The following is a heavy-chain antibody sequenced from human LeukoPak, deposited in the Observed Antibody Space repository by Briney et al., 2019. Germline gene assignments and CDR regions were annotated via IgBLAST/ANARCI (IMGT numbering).Heavy chain of an antibody. CDR1: GYTFTGYY. D-gene: IGHD2-2*01. CDR3: ARDTPYCSSTSCQFDP. V-gene: IGHV1-2*02. Sequence: ASVKVSCKASGYTFTGYYMHWVRQAPGQGLEWMGWINPNSGGTNYAQKLQGRVTMTTDTSTSTAYMELRSLRSDDTAVYYCARDTPYCSSTSCQFDPWGQGTLVTVSS. CDR2: INPNSGGT. J-gene: IGHJ5*02.